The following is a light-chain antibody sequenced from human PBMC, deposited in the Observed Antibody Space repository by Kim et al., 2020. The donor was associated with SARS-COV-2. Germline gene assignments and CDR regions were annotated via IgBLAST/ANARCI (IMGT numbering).Light chain of an antibody. V-gene: IGLV6-57*02. CDR1: SGSIASNY. CDR2: EDN. Sequence: KTVTISCTGSSGSIASNYVQWYQQRPASAPTTVIYEDNERPSGVPDRFSGSIDSSSNSASLTISGLKTEDEADYYCQSYGDSNRWVFGGGTQLTVL. CDR3: QSYGDSNRWV. J-gene: IGLJ3*02.